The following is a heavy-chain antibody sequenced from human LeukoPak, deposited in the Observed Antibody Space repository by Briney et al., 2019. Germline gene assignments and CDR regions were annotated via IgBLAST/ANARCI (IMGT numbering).Heavy chain of an antibody. CDR3: ARDVLTGYYDY. CDR1: GGSISSYY. Sequence: SETLSLTCTVSGGSISSYYWSWIRQPPGKGLEWIGYIYYSGSTNYNPSLKSRVTISVDTSKNQFSLKLSSVTAADTAVYYCARDVLTGYYDYWGQGTLVTVSS. CDR2: IYYSGST. D-gene: IGHD3-9*01. V-gene: IGHV4-59*01. J-gene: IGHJ4*02.